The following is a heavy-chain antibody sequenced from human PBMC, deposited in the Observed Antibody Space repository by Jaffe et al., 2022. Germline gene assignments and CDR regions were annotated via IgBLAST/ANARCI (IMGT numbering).Heavy chain of an antibody. CDR1: GGSFSGYY. CDR3: ARGFCSSTSCYHYYYYMDV. V-gene: IGHV4-34*01. Sequence: QVQLQQWGAGLLKPSETLSLTCAVYGGSFSGYYWSWIRQPPGKGLEWIGEINHSGSTNYNPSLKSRVTISVDTSKNQFSLKLSSVTAADTAVYYCARGFCSSTSCYHYYYYMDVWGKGTTVTVSS. J-gene: IGHJ6*03. CDR2: INHSGST. D-gene: IGHD2-2*01.